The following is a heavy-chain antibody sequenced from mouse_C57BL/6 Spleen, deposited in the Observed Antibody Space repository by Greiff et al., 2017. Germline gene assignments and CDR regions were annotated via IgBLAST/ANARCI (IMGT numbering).Heavy chain of an antibody. J-gene: IGHJ4*01. Sequence: QVQLQQPGAELVKPGASVKLSCKASGYTFTSYWMHWVKQRPGRGLEWIGRIDPNSGGTKYNEKFKSKAKLTVDKPSSKADMQRSSLTSEDSAVYYGARSGVGDDAMDYWGQGTSVTVSS. V-gene: IGHV1-72*01. CDR2: IDPNSGGT. D-gene: IGHD2-2*01. CDR3: ARSGVGDDAMDY. CDR1: GYTFTSYW.